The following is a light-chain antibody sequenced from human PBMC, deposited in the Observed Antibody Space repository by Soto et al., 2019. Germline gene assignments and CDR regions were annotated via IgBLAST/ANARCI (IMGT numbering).Light chain of an antibody. Sequence: QSVLTQPASVSGSPGQSITISCTGTSSDGENYNLVSWYQQHPGKAPKLMIHEGNKRPSGISNRFSGSKAGNTASLTIYGLQAEDEADYYCCSYAGCSTYVFGTGTKVTVL. J-gene: IGLJ1*01. CDR3: CSYAGCSTYV. V-gene: IGLV2-23*01. CDR1: SSDGENYNL. CDR2: EGN.